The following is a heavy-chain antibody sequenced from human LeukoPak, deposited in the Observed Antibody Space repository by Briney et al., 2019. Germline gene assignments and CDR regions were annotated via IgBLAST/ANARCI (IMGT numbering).Heavy chain of an antibody. D-gene: IGHD4-11*01. CDR2: INPNSGGT. Sequence: ASVKVSCKASGYTFTGYYMHWVRQAPGQGLEWTGWINPNSGGTSYAQKFQGRVTMTRDTSISTAYMELSRLRSDDTAVYYCARAGDYKKYYFDYWGQGTLVTVSS. CDR3: ARAGDYKKYYFDY. J-gene: IGHJ4*02. CDR1: GYTFTGYY. V-gene: IGHV1-2*02.